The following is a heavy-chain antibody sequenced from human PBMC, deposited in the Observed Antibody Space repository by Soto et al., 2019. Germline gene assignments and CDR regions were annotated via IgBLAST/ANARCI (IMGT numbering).Heavy chain of an antibody. CDR1: GGSFSGYY. Sequence: PSETLSLTCAVYGGSFSGYYWSWIRQPPGKGLEWIGEINHSGSTNYNPSLKSRVTISVGTSKNQFSLKLSSVTAADTAVYYCARGRVPRYQRWGPFDYWGQGTLVTVSS. D-gene: IGHD3-16*01. J-gene: IGHJ4*02. V-gene: IGHV4-34*01. CDR3: ARGRVPRYQRWGPFDY. CDR2: INHSGST.